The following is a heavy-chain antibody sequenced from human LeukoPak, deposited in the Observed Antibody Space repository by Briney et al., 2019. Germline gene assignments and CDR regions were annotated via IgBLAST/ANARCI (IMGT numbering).Heavy chain of an antibody. CDR1: GLTFDDYG. CDR2: INWNGGST. D-gene: IGHD6-13*01. V-gene: IGHV3-20*04. Sequence: GGSLRLSCAASGLTFDDYGMSWVRQAPGKGLEWVSGINWNGGSTGYADSVKGRFTISRDNAKNSLYLQMNSLRAEDTALYYCAREASSSWYYWFDPWGQGTLVTVSS. J-gene: IGHJ5*02. CDR3: AREASSSWYYWFDP.